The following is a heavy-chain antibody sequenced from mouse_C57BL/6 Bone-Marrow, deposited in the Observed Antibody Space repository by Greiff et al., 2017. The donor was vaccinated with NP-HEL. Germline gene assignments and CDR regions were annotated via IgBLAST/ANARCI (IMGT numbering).Heavy chain of an antibody. CDR2: INPNNGGT. V-gene: IGHV1-18*01. Sequence: VQLQQSGPELVKPGASVKIPCKASGYTFTDYNMDWVKQSHGKSLEWIGDINPNNGGTIYNQKFKGKATLTVDKSSSTAYMELRSLTSEDTAVYYCARRDYSNYGTYWGQGTLVTVSA. CDR1: GYTFTDYN. CDR3: ARRDYSNYGTY. D-gene: IGHD2-5*01. J-gene: IGHJ3*01.